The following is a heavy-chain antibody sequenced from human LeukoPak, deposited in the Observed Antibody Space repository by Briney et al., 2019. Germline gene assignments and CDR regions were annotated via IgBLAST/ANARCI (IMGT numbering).Heavy chain of an antibody. Sequence: ASVKVSCKASGYTVTGHHMHWVRQAPGQGLEWMGWINPNSGGTNYAQKFQGRVTMTRDTSINTAYMELSRLRSDDTAVYYCAGDMVRGVILRRVLEYWGQGTLVTVSS. CDR1: GYTVTGHH. D-gene: IGHD3-10*01. CDR2: INPNSGGT. J-gene: IGHJ4*02. CDR3: AGDMVRGVILRRVLEY. V-gene: IGHV1-2*02.